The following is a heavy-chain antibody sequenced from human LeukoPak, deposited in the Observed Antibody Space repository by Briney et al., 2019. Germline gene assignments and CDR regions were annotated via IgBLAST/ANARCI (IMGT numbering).Heavy chain of an antibody. D-gene: IGHD4-11*01. CDR3: ARGPTVRAMDV. CDR1: GGSISSSSDY. J-gene: IGHJ6*03. Sequence: KPSETLSLTCTVSGGSISSSSDYWGWIRQPPGKGLEWIGYIYYSGSTNYNPSLKSRVTISVDTSKNQSSLKLTPVTAAEPAVYYCARGPTVRAMDVWGKGTTVTVSS. V-gene: IGHV4-61*05. CDR2: IYYSGST.